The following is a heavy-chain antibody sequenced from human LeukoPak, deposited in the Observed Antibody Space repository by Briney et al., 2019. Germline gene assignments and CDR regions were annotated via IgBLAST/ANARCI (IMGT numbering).Heavy chain of an antibody. CDR3: ATYVPTPRRGLDY. CDR1: GFTFNNYY. D-gene: IGHD3-10*01. V-gene: IGHV3-7*01. J-gene: IGHJ4*02. CDR2: IKLDGGEE. Sequence: GGSLRLSCAASGFTFNNYYMTWVRQAPGKGLEWVARIKLDGGEESYVDSVKGRFTISRDSAKNSLFLQMTSLRAEDTAVYYCATYVPTPRRGLDYWGQGTLVTVSS.